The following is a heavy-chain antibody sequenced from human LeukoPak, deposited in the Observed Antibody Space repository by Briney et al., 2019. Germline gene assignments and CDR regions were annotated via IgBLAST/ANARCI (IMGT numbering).Heavy chain of an antibody. CDR2: ISAYNGNT. CDR3: ARESAGVGATLIPFDY. V-gene: IGHV1-18*01. Sequence: ASVKVSCKASGYTFTSYGISWVRQAPGQGLEWMGWISAYNGNTNYAQKLQGRVTMTTDTSTSTAYMELRSLRSDDTAVYYCARESAGVGATLIPFDYWGQGTLVTVSS. CDR1: GYTFTSYG. J-gene: IGHJ4*02. D-gene: IGHD1-26*01.